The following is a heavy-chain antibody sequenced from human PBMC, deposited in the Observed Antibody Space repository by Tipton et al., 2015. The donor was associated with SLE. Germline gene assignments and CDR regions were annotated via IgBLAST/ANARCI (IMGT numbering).Heavy chain of an antibody. CDR3: ARDGQPEGRWEVGAFDF. J-gene: IGHJ3*01. Sequence: GSLRLSCAASGLTFSSYEMNWVRQAPGKGLEWVSFISGGGDSTKYADSVKGRFTISRDNAKNSLYLQMNSLRAEDTALYYCARDGQPEGRWEVGAFDFWGQGTMVTVSS. CDR1: GLTFSSYE. V-gene: IGHV3-48*03. D-gene: IGHD1-26*01. CDR2: ISGGGDST.